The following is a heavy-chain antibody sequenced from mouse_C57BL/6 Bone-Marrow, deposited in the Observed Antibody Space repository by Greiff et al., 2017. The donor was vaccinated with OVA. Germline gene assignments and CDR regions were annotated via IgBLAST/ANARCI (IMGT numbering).Heavy chain of an antibody. CDR2: IDPSDSYT. Sequence: VQLQQSGAELVRPGHSVKLSCKASGYTFTSYWMHWVKQRPGQGLEWIGVIDPSDSYTNYNQKFTGKATLTVDTTSSTSYMQLSSLTSEDAAVYYGAFTSEAMDYWGQGTSVTVSS. J-gene: IGHJ4*01. CDR1: GYTFTSYW. D-gene: IGHD3-1*01. V-gene: IGHV1-59*01. CDR3: AFTSEAMDY.